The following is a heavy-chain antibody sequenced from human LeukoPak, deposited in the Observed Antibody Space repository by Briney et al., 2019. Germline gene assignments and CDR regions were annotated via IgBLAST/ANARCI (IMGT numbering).Heavy chain of an antibody. D-gene: IGHD2-2*01. CDR2: IRQDGSEK. J-gene: IGHJ4*02. Sequence: PGGALRLSCAASGFTFSNYWMSWVRQAPGKGLEWVAKIRQDGSEKSYVGSVEGRFTISRDNAKNSLYLQLHSLRAEDTAVYYCATESRSTSWDYWGQGTLVTVSS. CDR1: GFTFSNYW. V-gene: IGHV3-7*01. CDR3: ATESRSTSWDY.